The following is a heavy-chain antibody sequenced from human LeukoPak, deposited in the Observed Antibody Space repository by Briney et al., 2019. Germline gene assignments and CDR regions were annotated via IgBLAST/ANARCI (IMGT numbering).Heavy chain of an antibody. D-gene: IGHD7-27*01. CDR3: AKGSTNWGYYFDY. CDR1: GFPFSSHA. Sequence: GGSLRLSCAASGFPFSSHALAWVRQAPGKGLEWVSSFTGRDAITYYADSVKGRFTISRDNSQNTVFLQMNSLRPDDTGVYYCAKGSTNWGYYFDYWGQGALVTVSS. CDR2: FTGRDAIT. V-gene: IGHV3-23*01. J-gene: IGHJ4*02.